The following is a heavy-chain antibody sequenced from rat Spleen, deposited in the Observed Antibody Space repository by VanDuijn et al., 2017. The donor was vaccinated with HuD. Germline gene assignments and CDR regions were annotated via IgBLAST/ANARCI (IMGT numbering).Heavy chain of an antibody. D-gene: IGHD4-3*01. CDR1: GFTFSDYN. CDR3: VRQDTAGYSNWFAY. Sequence: EVQLVESGGGLVQPGRSLKLSCAASGFTFSDYNMAWVRQAPKKGLEWVATISYDDSGTYYRDSVKGRFTISRDNAKSTLYFLMDSLRSEDTATYYCVRQDTAGYSNWFAYWGQGALVTVSS. V-gene: IGHV5-7*01. CDR2: ISYDDSGT. J-gene: IGHJ3*01.